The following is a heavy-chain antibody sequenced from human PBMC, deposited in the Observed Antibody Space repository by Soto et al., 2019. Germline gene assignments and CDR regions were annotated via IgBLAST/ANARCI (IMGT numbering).Heavy chain of an antibody. CDR2: INADGSEK. V-gene: IGHV3-43*02. D-gene: IGHD3-22*01. CDR3: AKANFYYDSSPYDS. Sequence: VQMVESGGGVVHPGGSLRLSCAVSGFTFADYAVHWVRQSAGKGLEWVSFINADGSEKYYADSVRGRFTISRDNSKDSFYLQMNSLRLEDTAMYYCAKANFYYDSSPYDSWGQGTLVTVSS. J-gene: IGHJ4*02. CDR1: GFTFADYA.